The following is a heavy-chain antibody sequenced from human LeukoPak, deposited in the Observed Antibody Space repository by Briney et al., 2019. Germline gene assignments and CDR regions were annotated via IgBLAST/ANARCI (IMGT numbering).Heavy chain of an antibody. D-gene: IGHD6-13*01. V-gene: IGHV4-61*02. CDR1: GGSISSGSYY. Sequence: SQTLSLTCTVSGGSISSGSYYWIWIRQPAGKGLEWIGRIYTSGSTNYNPSLKSRVTISVDTSKNQFSLKLSSVTAADTAVYYCASRTIAAAGLDYWGQGTLVTVSS. J-gene: IGHJ4*02. CDR3: ASRTIAAAGLDY. CDR2: IYTSGST.